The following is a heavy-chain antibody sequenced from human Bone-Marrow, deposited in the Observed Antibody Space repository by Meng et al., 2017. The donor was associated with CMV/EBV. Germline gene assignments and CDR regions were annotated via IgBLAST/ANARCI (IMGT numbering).Heavy chain of an antibody. CDR3: GKLGGNGVGYEYGMDV. D-gene: IGHD4-23*01. Sequence: GSLRLSCVVSSGSISSNKSWSWVRQPPGKGLEWIGEIHHSGNTNYNPSLKSRVTISIDKSKNQFSLKLGFVTAADTAVYYCGKLGGNGVGYEYGMDVWGQGTTVTVSS. CDR1: SGSISSNKS. J-gene: IGHJ6*01. V-gene: IGHV4-4*02. CDR2: IHHSGNT.